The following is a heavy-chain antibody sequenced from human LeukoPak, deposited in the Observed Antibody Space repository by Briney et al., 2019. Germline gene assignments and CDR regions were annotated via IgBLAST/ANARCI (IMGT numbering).Heavy chain of an antibody. V-gene: IGHV3-9*01. CDR1: GFTFNDYA. D-gene: IGHD3-22*01. Sequence: PGRSLRLSCAASGFTFNDYAMHWVRQAPGKGLEWVSGIGWNSHIVGYEDSVKGRFTISRDNARNSLSLQMNSLRAEDTAFYYCAKDRDSSGFAPYFDYWDRESWSPSPQ. CDR2: IGWNSHIV. CDR3: AKDRDSSGFAPYFDY. J-gene: IGHJ4*02.